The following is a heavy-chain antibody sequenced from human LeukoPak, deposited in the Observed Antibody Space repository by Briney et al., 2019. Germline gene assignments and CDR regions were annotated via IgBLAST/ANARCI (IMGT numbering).Heavy chain of an antibody. J-gene: IGHJ4*02. V-gene: IGHV3-23*01. Sequence: GGSLRLSCAASGFTFSSYGMSWVRQAPGKGLEWVSAISGSGGSTYYADSVKGRFTISRDNSKNTLYLQMNSLRAEDTAVYYCARDFASIVGATPSDYWGQGTLVTVSS. CDR1: GFTFSSYG. CDR2: ISGSGGST. D-gene: IGHD1-26*01. CDR3: ARDFASIVGATPSDY.